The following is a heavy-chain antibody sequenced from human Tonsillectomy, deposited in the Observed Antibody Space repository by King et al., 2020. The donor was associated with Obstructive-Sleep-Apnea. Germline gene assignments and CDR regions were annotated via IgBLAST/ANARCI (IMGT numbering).Heavy chain of an antibody. CDR1: GGSISSYF. CDR2: IYTSGST. Sequence: QLQESGPGLVKPSETLSLMCTVSGGSISSYFWTWIRQPAGKGLEWIGRIYTSGSTNYNPPLNSRVTMSVDMSKNQFSLKLSSVTAADTAVYYCAREGSGSRPFDYWGQGTLVTVSS. V-gene: IGHV4-4*07. D-gene: IGHD3-10*01. CDR3: AREGSGSRPFDY. J-gene: IGHJ4*02.